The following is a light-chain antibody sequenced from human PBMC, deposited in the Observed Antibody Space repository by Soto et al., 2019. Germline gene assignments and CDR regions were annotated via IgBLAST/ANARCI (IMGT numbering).Light chain of an antibody. CDR1: RSNIGSNY. CDR3: AAWDDSVSGPLYV. Sequence: QSVLTQPPSASGTPGQRDTISCSGSRSNIGSNYVYWYQQLPGTAPKLLIYRNNQRPSGVPDRFSGTKSGTSAALAISGLRSEDEADYYCAAWDDSVSGPLYVFGTGTKV. J-gene: IGLJ1*01. CDR2: RNN. V-gene: IGLV1-47*01.